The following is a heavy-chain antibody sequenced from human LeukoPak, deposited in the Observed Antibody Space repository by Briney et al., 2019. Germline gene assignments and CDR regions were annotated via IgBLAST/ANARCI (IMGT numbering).Heavy chain of an antibody. D-gene: IGHD3-16*01. J-gene: IGHJ4*02. CDR3: ARVDPRGAMALYFDY. CDR1: GDSVSGNSAT. V-gene: IGHV6-1*01. Sequence: SQTLSLTCAISGDSVSGNSATWNWIRQSPSRGLEWLGRTYYRSKWYYEYAVSVRSRITINPDTSKNQFSLKLSSMTAADTAVYHCARVDPRGAMALYFDYWGQGTLVTVSS. CDR2: TYYRSKWYY.